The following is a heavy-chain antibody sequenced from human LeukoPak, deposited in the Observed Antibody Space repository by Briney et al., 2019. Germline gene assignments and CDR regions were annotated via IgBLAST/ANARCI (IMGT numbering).Heavy chain of an antibody. CDR2: INPNSGGT. CDR3: ARDGVVVPAASYYYYYYMDV. V-gene: IGHV1-2*02. D-gene: IGHD2-2*01. CDR1: GYTFTSYD. Sequence: ASVKVSCKASGYTFTSYDINWVRQATGQGLEWMGWINPNSGGTNYAQKFQGRVTMTRDTSISTAYMELSRLRSDDTAVYYCARDGVVVPAASYYYYYYMDVWGKGTTVTVSS. J-gene: IGHJ6*03.